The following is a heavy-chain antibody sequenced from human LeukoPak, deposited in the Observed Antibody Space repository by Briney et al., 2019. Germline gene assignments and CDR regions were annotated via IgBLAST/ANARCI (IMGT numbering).Heavy chain of an antibody. V-gene: IGHV1-18*01. CDR3: ARDSFLIGDRLPFDP. D-gene: IGHD2-8*01. CDR2: ISAYNGNT. Sequence: ASVKVSCKASGYPFTCYGISWVRQAPGQGLEWMGWISAYNGNTNYEQKFQGRVTLTTETSTSTVFMEVRSLRSDDTAVYYCARDSFLIGDRLPFDPWGQGTLVTVSS. J-gene: IGHJ5*02. CDR1: GYPFTCYG.